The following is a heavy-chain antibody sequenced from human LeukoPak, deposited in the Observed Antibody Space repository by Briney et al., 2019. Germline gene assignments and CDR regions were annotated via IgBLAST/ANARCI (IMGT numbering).Heavy chain of an antibody. Sequence: SQTLSLTCTVSGGSISSGGYYWSWIRQHPGKGLEWIGYIYYSGSTYYNPSLKSRVTMSVDTSQNQFSLKIISVTAADTAVYFCARAGRGVNWYYYIDVWGTGTTVTVSS. CDR1: GGSISSGGYY. V-gene: IGHV4-31*03. D-gene: IGHD1-1*01. J-gene: IGHJ6*03. CDR2: IYYSGST. CDR3: ARAGRGVNWYYYIDV.